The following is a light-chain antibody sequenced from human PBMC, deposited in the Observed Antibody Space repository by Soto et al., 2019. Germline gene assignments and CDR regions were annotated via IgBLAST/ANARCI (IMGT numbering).Light chain of an antibody. CDR2: AAS. J-gene: IGKJ1*01. CDR1: QNIASY. Sequence: DIQMTQSPSSLSASVGDRVTITCRASQNIASYLNWYQQRPGKAPELLIYAASSLQSGVPLRFSGSGSGTEFTLTIDSLQPEDFASYYCQQNINVPRTFGQGTKVEI. CDR3: QQNINVPRT. V-gene: IGKV1-39*01.